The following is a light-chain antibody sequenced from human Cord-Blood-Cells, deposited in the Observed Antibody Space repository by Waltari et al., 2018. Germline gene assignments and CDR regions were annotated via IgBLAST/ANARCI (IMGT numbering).Light chain of an antibody. Sequence: EIVLTQSPGTLSLSPGERAPLSCRARQSVSSRYLTWSQQKPGPDPRHLISGAASRATGAPARFWDSGSGTDYTLCISRLEPDAFAVYYCQQYGISRWPFGHGTKVEIK. J-gene: IGKJ1*01. CDR3: QQYGISRWP. V-gene: IGKV3-20*01. CDR1: QSVSSRY. CDR2: GAA.